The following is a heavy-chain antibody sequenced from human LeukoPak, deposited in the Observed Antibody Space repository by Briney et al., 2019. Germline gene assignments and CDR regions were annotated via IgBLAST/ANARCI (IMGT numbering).Heavy chain of an antibody. J-gene: IGHJ6*03. D-gene: IGHD5-12*01. CDR1: GYSISSGYY. Sequence: SETLSLTCAVSGYSISSGYYWSWIRQPPGKGLEWIGEINHSGSTNYNPSLKSRVTISVDTSKNQFSLKLSSVTAADTAVYYCARVGFYYYYYMDVWGKGTTVTVSS. CDR3: ARVGFYYYYYMDV. CDR2: INHSGST. V-gene: IGHV4-34*01.